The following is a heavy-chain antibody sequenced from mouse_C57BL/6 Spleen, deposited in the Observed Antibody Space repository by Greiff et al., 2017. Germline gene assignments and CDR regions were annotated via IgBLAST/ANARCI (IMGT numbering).Heavy chain of an antibody. J-gene: IGHJ4*01. CDR1: GYTFTSYW. D-gene: IGHD4-1*01. Sequence: QVQLQQPGAELVKPGASVKLSCKASGYTFTSYWMHWVKQRPGQGLEWIGMIHPNSGSTNYNEKFKSKATLTVDKSSSTAYMQLSSLTSEDSAVYYCAGLTGTRAMDYWGQGTSVTVSS. V-gene: IGHV1-64*01. CDR3: AGLTGTRAMDY. CDR2: IHPNSGST.